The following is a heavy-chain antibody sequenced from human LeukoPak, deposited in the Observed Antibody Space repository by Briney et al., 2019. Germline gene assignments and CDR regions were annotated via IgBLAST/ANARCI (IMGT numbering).Heavy chain of an antibody. D-gene: IGHD6-6*01. V-gene: IGHV5-51*01. CDR2: IYPGDSDT. Sequence: GESLQISCKGSGYSFTSYWIGWVRRMPGKGLEWMGIIYPGDSDTRYSPSFQGQVTISADKSISTAYLQWSSLKASDTAMYYCARLHSSSDSIRSAFDIWGQGTMVTVSS. CDR1: GYSFTSYW. CDR3: ARLHSSSDSIRSAFDI. J-gene: IGHJ3*02.